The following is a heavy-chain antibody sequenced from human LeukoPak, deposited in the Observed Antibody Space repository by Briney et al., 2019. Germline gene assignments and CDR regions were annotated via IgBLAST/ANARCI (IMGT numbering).Heavy chain of an antibody. CDR2: IYYSGST. V-gene: IGHV4-31*03. Sequence: SQTLSLTCTVSGGSISSGGYYWSWIRQHPGKGLEWIGYIYYSGSTYYNPSLKSRVIISVDTSKNQFSLKLSSVTAADTAVYYCASRWGSSSSSWDKNWFDPWGQGTLVTVSS. CDR3: ASRWGSSSSSWDKNWFDP. D-gene: IGHD6-13*01. J-gene: IGHJ5*02. CDR1: GGSISSGGYY.